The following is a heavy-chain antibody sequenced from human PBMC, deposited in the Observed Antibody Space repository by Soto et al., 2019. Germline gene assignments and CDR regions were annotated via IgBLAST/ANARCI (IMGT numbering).Heavy chain of an antibody. D-gene: IGHD1-1*01. CDR3: ARVNPGNNLYYYYCLDV. Sequence: GGSLRLSCAASGFTFDTFAIHWVRQTPGKVLEWVALISYDGYNTYYADSVKGRFTISRDNSKNTLYLQMTSLRPDDTGVYYCARVNPGNNLYYYYCLDVWGQGTSVTVSS. J-gene: IGHJ6*02. V-gene: IGHV3-30-3*01. CDR1: GFTFDTFA. CDR2: ISYDGYNT.